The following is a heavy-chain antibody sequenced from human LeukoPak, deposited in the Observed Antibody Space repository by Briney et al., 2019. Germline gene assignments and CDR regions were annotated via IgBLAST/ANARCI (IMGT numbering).Heavy chain of an antibody. Sequence: KPSETLSLXCTVSGGSISTYYWSWIRQPPGRGLEWIGCIYYSGITDYSPSLKSRVTISIDTSKKQFSLKLSSVTAADTAVYYCARWEASRVAFDIWGQGTLVTVSS. CDR2: IYYSGIT. CDR1: GGSISTYY. J-gene: IGHJ3*02. V-gene: IGHV4-59*01. CDR3: ARWEASRVAFDI. D-gene: IGHD1-26*01.